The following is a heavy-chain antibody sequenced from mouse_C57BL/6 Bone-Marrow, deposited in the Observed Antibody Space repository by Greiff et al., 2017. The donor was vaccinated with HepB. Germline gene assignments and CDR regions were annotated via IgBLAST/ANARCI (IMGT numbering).Heavy chain of an antibody. CDR2: SRNKANDYTT. V-gene: IGHV7-1*01. D-gene: IGHD4-1*01. Sequence: EVKLVESGGGLVQSGRSLRLSCATSGFTFSDFYMEWVRQAPGKGLEWIAASRNKANDYTTEYSASVKGRFIVSRDTSQSILYLQMNALRAEDTAIYYCARDAGLGPWFAYWGQGTLVTVSA. CDR1: GFTFSDFY. J-gene: IGHJ3*01. CDR3: ARDAGLGPWFAY.